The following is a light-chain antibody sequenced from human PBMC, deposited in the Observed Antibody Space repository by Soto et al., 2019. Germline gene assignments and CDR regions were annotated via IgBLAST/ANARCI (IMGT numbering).Light chain of an antibody. J-gene: IGKJ5*01. CDR2: EVS. CDR1: QSLLHITGETF. V-gene: IGKV2D-29*02. CDR3: MQSTQLPPT. Sequence: EIVMTQNTISLSVAPGQPASISCKSSQSLLHITGETFLFWYLQKPGQSPQLLIYEVSTRVSGVPDRFSGSGSGTDFTLEISRVETDDVGIYYCMQSTQLPPTFGQGTRLEI.